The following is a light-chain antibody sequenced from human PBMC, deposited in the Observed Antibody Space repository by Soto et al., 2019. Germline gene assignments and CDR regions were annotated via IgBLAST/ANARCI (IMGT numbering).Light chain of an antibody. Sequence: QSALTQPASVSGSPGQSITISCTGTSSDVGSYNLVSWYQQHPGKAPKLMIYEVTQRPSGVANRFSGSKSGNTASLTISGLQAEDEADYYCCSYAPSSTHVFGPGTKVTV. J-gene: IGLJ1*01. CDR2: EVT. CDR3: CSYAPSSTHV. V-gene: IGLV2-23*02. CDR1: SSDVGSYNL.